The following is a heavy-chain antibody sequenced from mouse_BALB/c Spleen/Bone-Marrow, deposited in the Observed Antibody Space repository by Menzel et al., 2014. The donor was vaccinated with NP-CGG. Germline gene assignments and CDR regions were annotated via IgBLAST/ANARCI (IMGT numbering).Heavy chain of an antibody. J-gene: IGHJ2*01. CDR2: IRNKANGYTT. CDR3: ARDRGLTYFDY. CDR1: GFTFTDYY. V-gene: IGHV7-3*02. Sequence: EVMLVESGGGLVLPGGSLRLSCTTSGFTFTDYYMSWVRQPPGKALEWLGFIRNKANGYTTEYSASVKGRFTISRDNSQSILYLQMNTLRAEDSATYYCARDRGLTYFDYWGQGTTLTVSS. D-gene: IGHD2-4*01.